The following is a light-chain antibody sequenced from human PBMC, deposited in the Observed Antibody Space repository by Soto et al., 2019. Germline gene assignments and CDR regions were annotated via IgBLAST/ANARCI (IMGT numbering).Light chain of an antibody. CDR3: QQRSNWPRT. J-gene: IGKJ1*01. CDR1: QSVRSTY. Sequence: EIVMTQSPVTLSVSPGERATLSCRASQSVRSTYLAWYQQKPGQAPRLLIFGVSNRATGIPARFSGSGSGTDFTLTISSLEPEDLAVYFCQQRSNWPRTFGQGTKVDIK. CDR2: GVS. V-gene: IGKV3D-20*02.